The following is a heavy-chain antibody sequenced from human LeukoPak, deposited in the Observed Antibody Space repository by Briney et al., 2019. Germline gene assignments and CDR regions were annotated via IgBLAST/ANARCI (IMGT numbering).Heavy chain of an antibody. V-gene: IGHV1-69-2*01. D-gene: IGHD6-19*01. CDR3: ATMFSSSVWYYFDY. CDR2: VDPEDGET. Sequence: GASVKVSCKVSGYTFTDYYMHWVQQAPGKGLEWMGLVDPEDGETIYAEKFQGRVTITADTSTDTAYMELSSLRSEDTAVYYCATMFSSSVWYYFDYWGQGTLVTVSS. J-gene: IGHJ4*02. CDR1: GYTFTDYY.